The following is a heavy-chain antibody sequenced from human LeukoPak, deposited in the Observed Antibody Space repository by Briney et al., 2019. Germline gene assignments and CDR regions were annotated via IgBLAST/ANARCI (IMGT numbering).Heavy chain of an antibody. J-gene: IGHJ4*02. CDR3: AGPSGGPFDS. CDR1: GGSINISNYY. D-gene: IGHD3-10*01. V-gene: IGHV4-39*02. CDR2: IHYSGII. Sequence: KPSETLSLTCTVSGGSINISNYYSGWIRQPPGKGLECIGNIHYSGIIFYNPSFKSRVTFSVDTSKNYFSLKLSSVTAADTAVYYCAGPSGGPFDSWGQGALVTVSS.